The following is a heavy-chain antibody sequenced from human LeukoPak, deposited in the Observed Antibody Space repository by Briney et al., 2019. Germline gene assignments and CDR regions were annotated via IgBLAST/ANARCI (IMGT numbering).Heavy chain of an antibody. CDR1: GFTFSSYS. J-gene: IGHJ4*02. Sequence: PGGSVRLSCVDSGFTFSSYSMNWARQAPGKGLEWVSCISGSSSYISYADSVKGRFTISRDNAKNSVYLQMNSLRAEDTAAYYCARDTGPDLDYWGQGTLVTVSS. V-gene: IGHV3-21*01. CDR3: ARDTGPDLDY. CDR2: ISGSSSYI. D-gene: IGHD1-14*01.